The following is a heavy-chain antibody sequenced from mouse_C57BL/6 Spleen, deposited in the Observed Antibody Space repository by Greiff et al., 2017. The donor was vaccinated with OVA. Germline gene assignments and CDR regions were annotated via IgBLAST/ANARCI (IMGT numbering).Heavy chain of an antibody. CDR2: IYPRSGNT. Sequence: VQRVESGAELARPGASVKLSCKASGYTFTSYGISWVKQRTGQGLEWIGEIYPRSGNTYYNEKFKGKATLTADKSSSTAYMELRSLTSEDSAVYFCASYDYDVYFDYWGQGTTLTVSS. V-gene: IGHV1-81*01. J-gene: IGHJ2*01. CDR3: ASYDYDVYFDY. CDR1: GYTFTSYG. D-gene: IGHD2-4*01.